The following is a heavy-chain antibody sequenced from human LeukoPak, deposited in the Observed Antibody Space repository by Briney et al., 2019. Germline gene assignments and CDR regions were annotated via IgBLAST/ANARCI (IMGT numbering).Heavy chain of an antibody. Sequence: SETLSLTCTVSGGSISTYYWSWIRQPPGKGLEWIGYIYYSGNTSYNPSLKSRVTISVDTSKNQFSLKLSSVTAADTAVYYCARTSITMVRGVIINRLFDYWGQGTLVTVSS. D-gene: IGHD3-10*01. CDR3: ARTSITMVRGVIINRLFDY. CDR1: GGSISTYY. CDR2: IYYSGNT. J-gene: IGHJ4*02. V-gene: IGHV4-59*01.